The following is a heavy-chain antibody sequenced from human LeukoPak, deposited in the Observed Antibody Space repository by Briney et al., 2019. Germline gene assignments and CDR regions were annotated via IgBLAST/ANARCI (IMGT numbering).Heavy chain of an antibody. CDR3: ARHVVAVGFDY. D-gene: IGHD3-22*01. Sequence: GGSLRLSCTASGFTFSSYGMNCVRQAPGEGLEWVSGITGRGEHIFYAGSVKGRFTISRDNSKNTLYMQMNSVRAEDTAVYYCARHVVAVGFDYWGQGTLVTVSS. CDR2: ITGRGEHI. J-gene: IGHJ4*02. CDR1: GFTFSSYG. V-gene: IGHV3-23*01.